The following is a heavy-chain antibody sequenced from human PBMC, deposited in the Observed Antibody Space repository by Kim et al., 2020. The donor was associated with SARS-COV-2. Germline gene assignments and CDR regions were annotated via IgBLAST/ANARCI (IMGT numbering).Heavy chain of an antibody. V-gene: IGHV1-3*01. D-gene: IGHD3-22*01. J-gene: IGHJ4*02. Sequence: SQKFQGRVTIARDTSASTAYMELSSLRSEDTAVYYCAREGYYDSSGYYVYWGQGTLVTVSS. CDR3: AREGYYDSSGYYVY.